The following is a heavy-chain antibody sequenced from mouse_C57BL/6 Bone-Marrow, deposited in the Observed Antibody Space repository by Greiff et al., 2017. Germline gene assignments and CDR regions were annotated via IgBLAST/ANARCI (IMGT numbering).Heavy chain of an antibody. J-gene: IGHJ4*01. CDR3: ANIDYYGYYAMDY. CDR2: IYPGSGST. V-gene: IGHV1-55*01. D-gene: IGHD2-1*01. CDR1: GYTFTSYW. Sequence: QVQLQQPGAELVKPGASVKMSCKASGYTFTSYWITWVKQRPGQGLEWIGDIYPGSGSTNYNEKFKSKATLTVDTSSSPAYMQLSSLTSEDSAVYYCANIDYYGYYAMDYWGQGTSVTVSS.